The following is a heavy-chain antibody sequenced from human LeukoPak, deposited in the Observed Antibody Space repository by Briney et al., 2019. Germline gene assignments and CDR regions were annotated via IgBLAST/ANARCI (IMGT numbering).Heavy chain of an antibody. V-gene: IGHV4-31*03. D-gene: IGHD3-3*01. CDR1: GGSISSGGYY. Sequence: SETLSLTCTVSGGSISSGGYYWSWIRQHPGQGLEWIGYIYYSGSTYYNPSLKSRVTISVDRSKNEFFLKLSSVTDGGTSGYYCARGRSGYSKTYWGQGTLVTVSS. J-gene: IGHJ4*02. CDR2: IYYSGST. CDR3: ARGRSGYSKTY.